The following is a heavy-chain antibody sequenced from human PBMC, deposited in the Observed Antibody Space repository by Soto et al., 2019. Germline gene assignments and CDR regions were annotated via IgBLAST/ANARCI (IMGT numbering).Heavy chain of an antibody. CDR1: GGSISTYY. V-gene: IGHV4-59*01. Sequence: LSLTCTVSGGSISTYYWVWIRQAPGKGLEWIGYILYSGSTNYNPSLNSRVTMSLDTSKNQFSLKLSSVTTADMAVYYCARGGGTGNWFDPWSQGSLVTVSS. CDR2: ILYSGST. J-gene: IGHJ5*02. CDR3: ARGGGTGNWFDP. D-gene: IGHD7-27*01.